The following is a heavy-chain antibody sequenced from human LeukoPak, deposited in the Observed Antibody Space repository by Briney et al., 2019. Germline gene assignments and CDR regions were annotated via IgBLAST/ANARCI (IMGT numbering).Heavy chain of an antibody. Sequence: GGSLRLSCEASGFTLSSYGMNWVRQAPGKGLVWFSGINSDGSSTSYADSVKGRFTISRDNAKNTLYLQMNSLRAEDTAVYYCARALGDTAMVFFDYWGQGTLVTVSS. D-gene: IGHD5-18*01. CDR2: INSDGSST. CDR3: ARALGDTAMVFFDY. J-gene: IGHJ4*02. V-gene: IGHV3-74*01. CDR1: GFTLSSYG.